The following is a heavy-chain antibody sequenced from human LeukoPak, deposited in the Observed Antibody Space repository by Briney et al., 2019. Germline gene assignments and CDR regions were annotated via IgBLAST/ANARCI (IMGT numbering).Heavy chain of an antibody. CDR2: IRFNGN. J-gene: IGHJ4*02. D-gene: IGHD7-27*01. CDR3: ARENWDFDF. CDR1: GFTFSNYD. Sequence: PGGSMRLSCAASGFTFSNYDIHWVRQAPGKGLEWVASIRFNGNFYADYVKGRFTISRDNSKSTVSLQMDTLRTEDTALYYCARENWDFDFWGQGTLVTVSS. V-gene: IGHV3-30*02.